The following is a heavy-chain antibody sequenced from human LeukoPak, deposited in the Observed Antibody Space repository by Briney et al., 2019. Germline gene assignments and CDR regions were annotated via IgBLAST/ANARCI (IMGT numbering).Heavy chain of an antibody. V-gene: IGHV3-23*01. J-gene: IGHJ1*01. Sequence: LSGRSLRLSCAASGFTFSSYAMSWVRQAPGKGLEWVSAISGSGGSTYYADSVKGRFTISRDNSKNTLYLQMNSLRAEDTAVYYCAKGVWAQLWLQYFQHWGQGTLVTVSS. CDR2: ISGSGGST. CDR3: AKGVWAQLWLQYFQH. CDR1: GFTFSSYA. D-gene: IGHD5-18*01.